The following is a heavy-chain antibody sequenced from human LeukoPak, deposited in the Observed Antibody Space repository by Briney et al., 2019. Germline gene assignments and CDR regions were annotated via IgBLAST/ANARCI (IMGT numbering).Heavy chain of an antibody. Sequence: GGSLRLSCAASGFTFSSYAMHWVRQAPGKGLEYVSAISSNGGSTYYANSVKGRFTISRDNSKNTLYLQMGSLRAEDMAVYYCAGDPRPVGYCSSTSCYTGWFDPWGQGTLVTVSS. CDR3: AGDPRPVGYCSSTSCYTGWFDP. D-gene: IGHD2-2*02. CDR1: GFTFSSYA. V-gene: IGHV3-64*01. CDR2: ISSNGGST. J-gene: IGHJ5*02.